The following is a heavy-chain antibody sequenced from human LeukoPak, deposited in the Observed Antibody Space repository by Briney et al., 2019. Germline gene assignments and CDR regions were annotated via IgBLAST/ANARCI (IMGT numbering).Heavy chain of an antibody. Sequence: PSETLSLTCTVSGGSVSSGGYYWSWIRQPPGKGLEWIGYFYYTGATNSNPSLKSRVTMSIDTSKDQFSLKLRSVTAADTAVYYCARGPGYCSGDSCPPWGQGTLVTVSS. CDR1: GGSVSSGGYY. V-gene: IGHV4-61*08. CDR2: FYYTGAT. CDR3: ARGPGYCSGDSCPP. D-gene: IGHD2-15*01. J-gene: IGHJ5*02.